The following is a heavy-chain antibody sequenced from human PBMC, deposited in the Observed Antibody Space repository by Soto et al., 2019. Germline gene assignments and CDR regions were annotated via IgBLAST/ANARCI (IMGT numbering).Heavy chain of an antibody. Sequence: QVQLVQSGAEVKKPGSSVKVSCKASGGTSSSYAISWVRRAPGQGLEWMGGIIPIFGTANYAQKFQGRVTITADESMSTAYMELSSLRSEDTAVYYCAKGGWELLPYYFDYWGQGTLVTVSS. D-gene: IGHD1-26*01. CDR2: IIPIFGTA. CDR1: GGTSSSYA. V-gene: IGHV1-69*01. J-gene: IGHJ4*02. CDR3: AKGGWELLPYYFDY.